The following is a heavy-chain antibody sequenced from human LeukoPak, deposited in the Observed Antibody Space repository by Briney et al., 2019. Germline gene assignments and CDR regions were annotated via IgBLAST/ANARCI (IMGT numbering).Heavy chain of an antibody. V-gene: IGHV3-23*01. D-gene: IGHD2-15*01. CDR1: GGSISSSSYY. CDR2: ISGSGGST. J-gene: IGHJ4*02. Sequence: ETLSLTCTVSGGSISSSSYYWGWIRQPPGKGLEWVSAISGSGGSTYYADSVKGRFTISRDNSKNTLYLQMNSLRAEDTAVYYCAKDLGPGIVVVVGGDYWGQGTLVTVSS. CDR3: AKDLGPGIVVVVGGDY.